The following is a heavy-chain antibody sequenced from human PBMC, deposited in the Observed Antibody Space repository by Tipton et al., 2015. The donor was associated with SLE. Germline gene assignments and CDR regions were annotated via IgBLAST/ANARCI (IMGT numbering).Heavy chain of an antibody. J-gene: IGHJ4*02. Sequence: LRLSCTVSGGSINSYYWSWIRQPPGKGLEWIGYIYYSGSTNYKPSLKSRVTISVDTSKNQFSLKLNSVTAADTAMYFCARSPGRLRSMDYWGQGTLVTVSS. CDR2: IYYSGST. CDR1: GGSINSYY. D-gene: IGHD3-3*01. V-gene: IGHV4-59*01. CDR3: ARSPGRLRSMDY.